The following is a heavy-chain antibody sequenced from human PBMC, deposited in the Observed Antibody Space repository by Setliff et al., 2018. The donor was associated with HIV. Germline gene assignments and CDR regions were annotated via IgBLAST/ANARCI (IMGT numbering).Heavy chain of an antibody. CDR1: GYGFADYT. J-gene: IGHJ4*02. CDR3: ARLSGWYEGDFDY. CDR2: IIDGNDNT. D-gene: IGHD6-19*01. V-gene: IGHV1-3*01. Sequence: ASVKVSCKASGYGFADYTIQWVRQAPGQSLEWMGWIIDGNDNTRYSQKFQGRVTIARDTSASTAYMELSSLRSEDTAVYYCARLSGWYEGDFDYWGQGTLVTVSS.